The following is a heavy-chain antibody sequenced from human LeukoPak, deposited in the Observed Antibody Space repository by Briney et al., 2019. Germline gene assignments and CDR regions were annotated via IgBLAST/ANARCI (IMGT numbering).Heavy chain of an antibody. D-gene: IGHD1-26*01. CDR1: GFTFSAYS. J-gene: IGHJ4*02. CDR3: AKGSMGAEYFDY. CDR2: ISSSSSYI. V-gene: IGHV3-21*04. Sequence: GGSLRLSCAVSGFTFSAYSMIWVRQAPGKGLEWVSSISSSSSYIYYADSVKGRFTISRDNAKNSLYLQMNSLRAEDTALYYCAKGSMGAEYFDYWGQGTLVTVSS.